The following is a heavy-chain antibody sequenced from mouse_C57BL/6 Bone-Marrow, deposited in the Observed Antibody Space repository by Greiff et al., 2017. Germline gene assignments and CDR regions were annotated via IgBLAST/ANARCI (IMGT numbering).Heavy chain of an antibody. J-gene: IGHJ2*01. CDR1: GFTFSSYG. D-gene: IGHD1-1*01. V-gene: IGHV5-6*01. CDR2: ISSGGSYT. CDR3: ARHEGGSYYFDY. Sequence: EVMLVESGGDLVKPGGSLKLSCAASGFTFSSYGMSWVRQTPDKRLEWVATISSGGSYTYYPDSVKGRFTISRDNAKNTLYLQMSSLKSEDTAMYYCARHEGGSYYFDYWGQGTTLTVSS.